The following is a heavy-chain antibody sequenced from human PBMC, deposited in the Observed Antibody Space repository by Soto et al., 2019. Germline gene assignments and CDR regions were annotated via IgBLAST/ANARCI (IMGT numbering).Heavy chain of an antibody. V-gene: IGHV3-74*01. Sequence: GGSLRLSCAASGFTFSSYWMHWVRQAPGKGLVWVSRINNDGSSISYADSVKGRFTISRDNANNTLYLQMDSLRVEDTAVYYCAKVGYYGSGSLGFDPWGQGTLVTVSS. CDR2: INNDGSSI. D-gene: IGHD3-10*01. J-gene: IGHJ5*02. CDR3: AKVGYYGSGSLGFDP. CDR1: GFTFSSYW.